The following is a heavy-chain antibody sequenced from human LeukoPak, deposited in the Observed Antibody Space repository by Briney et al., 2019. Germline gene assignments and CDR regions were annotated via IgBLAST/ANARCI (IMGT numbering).Heavy chain of an antibody. V-gene: IGHV3-30*18. CDR1: GFTFDDYA. D-gene: IGHD3-10*01. J-gene: IGHJ4*02. Sequence: PGGSLRLSCAASGFTFDDYAMHWVRQAPGKGLEWVAVTSSDGSNKNCADSVKGRFTISRDNSKNTLYLQMNSLRAEDTAVYYCAKKSPGTYYAPPDYWGQGTLVTVSS. CDR2: TSSDGSNK. CDR3: AKKSPGTYYAPPDY.